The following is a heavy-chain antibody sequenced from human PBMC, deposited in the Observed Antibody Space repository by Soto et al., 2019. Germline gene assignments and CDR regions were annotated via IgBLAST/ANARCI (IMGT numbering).Heavy chain of an antibody. J-gene: IGHJ4*02. D-gene: IGHD3-22*01. CDR2: IYYSGST. V-gene: IGHV4-59*01. CDR3: ARGTYYYDSSGVHNDY. CDR1: GGSISSYY. Sequence: PSETLSLTCTVSGGSISSYYWSWIRQPPGKGLEWIGYIYYSGSTNYNPSLKSRATISVDTSKNQFSLKLSSVTAADTAVYYCARGTYYYDSSGVHNDYWGQGTLVTVSS.